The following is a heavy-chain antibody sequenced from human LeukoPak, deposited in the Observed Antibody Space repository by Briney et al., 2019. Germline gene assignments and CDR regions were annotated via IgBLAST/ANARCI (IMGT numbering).Heavy chain of an antibody. CDR2: INPNSGGT. CDR3: ARVSPVDYGSGSYLGFGYDY. V-gene: IGHV1-2*02. D-gene: IGHD3-10*01. CDR1: GYTFTGYY. Sequence: ASVKVSCKASGYTFTGYYMHWGRQAPGQGLGWMGGINPNSGGTNYAQKVQGRVTMTRDTSISTAYMELSRLRSDETAVYYCARVSPVDYGSGSYLGFGYDYWGQGTLVTVSS. J-gene: IGHJ4*02.